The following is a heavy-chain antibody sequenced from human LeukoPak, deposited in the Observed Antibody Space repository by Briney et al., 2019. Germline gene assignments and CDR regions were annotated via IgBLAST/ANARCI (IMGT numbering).Heavy chain of an antibody. V-gene: IGHV3-23*01. CDR3: AKAGEYYDSSGYAY. J-gene: IGHJ4*02. Sequence: GGSLRLSCAASEFTFSSYGMSWVRQALGKGLEWVSAISGSGGSTYYADSVKGRFTISRDNSKNTLYLQMNSLRAEDTAVYYCAKAGEYYDSSGYAYWGQGTLVTVSS. CDR2: ISGSGGST. CDR1: EFTFSSYG. D-gene: IGHD3-22*01.